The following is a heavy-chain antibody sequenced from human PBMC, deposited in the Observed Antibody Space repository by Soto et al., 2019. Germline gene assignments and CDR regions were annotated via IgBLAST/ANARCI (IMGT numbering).Heavy chain of an antibody. CDR3: ARGPRVFGVATTDSMFAP. CDR1: GGSFSGYY. J-gene: IGHJ5*02. V-gene: IGHV4-34*01. Sequence: SETLSLTCAVYGGSFSGYYWSWIRQPPGKGLEWIGEINHSGSTNYNPSLKSRVTISVDTSKNQFSLKLSSVTAADTAVYYCARGPRVFGVATTDSMFAPWGQGTLVTVSS. CDR2: INHSGST. D-gene: IGHD3-3*01.